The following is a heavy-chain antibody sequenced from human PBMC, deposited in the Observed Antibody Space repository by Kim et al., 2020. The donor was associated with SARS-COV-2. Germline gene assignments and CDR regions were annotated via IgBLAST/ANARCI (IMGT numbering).Heavy chain of an antibody. CDR3: ARMMAYYYGSGSPWD. CDR2: ISSSSSYT. D-gene: IGHD3-10*01. V-gene: IGHV3-11*03. J-gene: IGHJ6*02. Sequence: GGSLRLSCAASGFTFSDYYMSWIRQAPGKGLEWVSYISSSSSYTNYADSVKGRFTISRDNAKNSLYLQMNSLRAEDTAVYYCARMMAYYYGSGSPWDWGQGTTVTVSS. CDR1: GFTFSDYY.